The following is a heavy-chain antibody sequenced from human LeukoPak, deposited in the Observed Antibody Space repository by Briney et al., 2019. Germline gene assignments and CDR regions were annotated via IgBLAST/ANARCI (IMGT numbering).Heavy chain of an antibody. D-gene: IGHD4-17*01. Sequence: SETLSLTCTVSGGSISSYYWSWIRQPPGKGLEWIGYIYYSGNANYNPSLKSRVTISVDTSKNQFSLKLASVSAADTAVYYCARDRYGDHTYFDYWGQGTLVTVSS. V-gene: IGHV4-59*01. J-gene: IGHJ4*02. CDR3: ARDRYGDHTYFDY. CDR1: GGSISSYY. CDR2: IYYSGNA.